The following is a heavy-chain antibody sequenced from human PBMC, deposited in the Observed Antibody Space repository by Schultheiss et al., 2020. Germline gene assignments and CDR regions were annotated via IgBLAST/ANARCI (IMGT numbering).Heavy chain of an antibody. J-gene: IGHJ3*02. CDR1: GGSFSGYY. Sequence: SETLSLTCAVYGGSFSGYYWSWIRQPPGKGLEWIGSIYHSGSTYYNPSLKSRVTISVDTSKNQFSLKLSSVTAADTAVYYCARVDAMEGGHAFDIWGQGTMVTVSS. V-gene: IGHV4-34*01. CDR2: IYHSGST. CDR3: ARVDAMEGGHAFDI. D-gene: IGHD2-2*01.